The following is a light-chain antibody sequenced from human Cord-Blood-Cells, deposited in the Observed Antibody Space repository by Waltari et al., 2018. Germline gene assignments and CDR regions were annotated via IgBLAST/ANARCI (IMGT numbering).Light chain of an antibody. J-gene: IGLJ2*01. CDR2: QDS. CDR1: KLGDQY. Sequence: SYELTQPPSVSVSPGQTASITCSGDKLGDQYACWYQQKPGQAPVLVIYQDSKRPSGIPELFSGSNSGNTATLTISGTQAMDEADYYCQAWDSSTAVVFGGGTKLTVL. V-gene: IGLV3-1*01. CDR3: QAWDSSTAVV.